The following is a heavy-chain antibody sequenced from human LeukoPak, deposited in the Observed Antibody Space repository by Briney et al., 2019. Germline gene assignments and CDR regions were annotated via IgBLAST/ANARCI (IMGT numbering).Heavy chain of an antibody. CDR1: GFTFSSYS. V-gene: IGHV3-48*04. J-gene: IGHJ4*02. CDR2: ISSSSSTI. D-gene: IGHD2-8*01. CDR3: ARPLGYCTNGVCYTGFDY. Sequence: GGSLRLSCAASGFTFSSYSMNWVRQAPGKGLAWVSYISSSSSTIYYADSVKGRFTISRDNAKDSLYLQMNSLRAEDTAVYYCARPLGYCTNGVCYTGFDYWGQGTLVTVSS.